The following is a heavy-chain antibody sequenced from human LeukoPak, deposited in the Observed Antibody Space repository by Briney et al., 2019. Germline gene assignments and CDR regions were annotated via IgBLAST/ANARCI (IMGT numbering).Heavy chain of an antibody. J-gene: IGHJ3*02. D-gene: IGHD5-18*01. Sequence: ASVKVSYKVSGYTLTELSMHWVRQAPGKGLEWMGGFDPEDGETIYAQKFQGRVTMTEDTSTDTAYMELSSLRSEDTAVYYCATAGYTAGRAFDIWGQGTMVTVSS. V-gene: IGHV1-24*01. CDR2: FDPEDGET. CDR1: GYTLTELS. CDR3: ATAGYTAGRAFDI.